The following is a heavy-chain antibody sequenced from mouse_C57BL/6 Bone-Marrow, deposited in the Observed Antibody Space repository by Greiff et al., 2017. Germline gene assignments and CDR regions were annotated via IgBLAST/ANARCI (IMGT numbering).Heavy chain of an antibody. CDR1: GFNIKDYY. CDR3: ATHYSTAGFAY. V-gene: IGHV14-1*01. D-gene: IGHD2-5*01. J-gene: IGHJ3*01. CDR2: IDPEGGDT. Sequence: EVQLQQSGAELVRPGASVKLSCTASGFNIKDYYMHWVKQRPEQGLEWIGRIDPEGGDTEYAPKFQGKATMTADTSSNTSYLQLSSLTSEDTAVYYCATHYSTAGFAYWGQGTLVTVSA.